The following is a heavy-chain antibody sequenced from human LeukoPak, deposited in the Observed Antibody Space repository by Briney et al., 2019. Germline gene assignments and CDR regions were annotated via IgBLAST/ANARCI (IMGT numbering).Heavy chain of an antibody. V-gene: IGHV4-39*01. CDR1: GGSISSSSYY. Sequence: SETLSLTCTVSGGSISSSSYYWGWIRQPPGKGLEWIGSIYYSGSTYYNPSLKSRVTISVDKSKTQFSMKLSSVTATDTAVYYCARLRTVAAAGIIWFDPWGQGTLVTVSS. CDR3: ARLRTVAAAGIIWFDP. D-gene: IGHD6-13*01. CDR2: IYYSGST. J-gene: IGHJ5*02.